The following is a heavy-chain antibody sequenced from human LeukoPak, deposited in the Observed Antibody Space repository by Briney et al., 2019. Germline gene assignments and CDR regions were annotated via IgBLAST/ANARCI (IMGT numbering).Heavy chain of an antibody. CDR3: ARELPLTIFGVANGMDV. CDR1: GFTFSSYS. D-gene: IGHD3-3*01. Sequence: GGSLRLSCAASGFTFSSYSMNWVRQAPGKGLEWVSSISSSSSYIYYADSVRGRFTISRDNAKNSLYLQMNSLRAEDTAVYYCARELPLTIFGVANGMDVWGQGTTVTVSS. J-gene: IGHJ6*02. CDR2: ISSSSSYI. V-gene: IGHV3-21*01.